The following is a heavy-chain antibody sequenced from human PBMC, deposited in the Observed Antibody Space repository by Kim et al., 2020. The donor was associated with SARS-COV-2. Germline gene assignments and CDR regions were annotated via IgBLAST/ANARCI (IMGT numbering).Heavy chain of an antibody. Sequence: KYYPNCQGRVTITRDTSAGTAYIELNSLRSEDTAVYYCAREGHEGGYLTWGQGTMVTVSS. V-gene: IGHV1-3*01. J-gene: IGHJ3*01. CDR3: AREGHEGGYLT. D-gene: IGHD3-22*01.